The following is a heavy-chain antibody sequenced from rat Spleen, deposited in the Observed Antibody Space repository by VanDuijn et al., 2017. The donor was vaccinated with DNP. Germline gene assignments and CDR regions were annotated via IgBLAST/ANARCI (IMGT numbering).Heavy chain of an antibody. CDR2: INYSGST. CDR1: GYSITSTY. CDR3: ARWNIGTTTLDY. Sequence: EVQLQESGPGLVKPSQSLSLTCSVTGYSITSTYWGWIRKFPGNKMEWVGHINYSGSTSYNPSLKSRISITRDTSKNQFFLQLNSVTSGDTATYYCARWNIGTTTLDYWGQGVMVTVSS. J-gene: IGHJ2*01. V-gene: IGHV3-1*01. D-gene: IGHD1-5*01.